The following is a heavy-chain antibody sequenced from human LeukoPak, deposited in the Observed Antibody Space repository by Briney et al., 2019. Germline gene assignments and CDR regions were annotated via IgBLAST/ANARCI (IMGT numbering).Heavy chain of an antibody. CDR2: ISAYNGNT. Sequence: GASVKVSCKASGYTFTSYGISWVRQAPGQGLEWMGWISAYNGNTNYAQKLQGRVTMATDTSTSTAYMELRSLRSDDTAVYYCARDWALRPVVPAAIGIEYFQHWGQGTLVTVSS. J-gene: IGHJ1*01. V-gene: IGHV1-18*01. CDR3: ARDWALRPVVPAAIGIEYFQH. D-gene: IGHD2-2*01. CDR1: GYTFTSYG.